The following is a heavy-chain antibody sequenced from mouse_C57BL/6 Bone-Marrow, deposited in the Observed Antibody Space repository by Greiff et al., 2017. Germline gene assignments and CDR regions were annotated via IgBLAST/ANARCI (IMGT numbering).Heavy chain of an antibody. CDR1: GYTFTSYW. V-gene: IGHV1-55*01. D-gene: IGHD2-2*01. CDR2: IYPGSGST. CDR3: AGSGVRWLRLWDY. J-gene: IGHJ2*01. Sequence: QVQLKQSGAELVKPGASVKMSCKASGYTFTSYWITWVKQRPGQGLEWIGDIYPGSGSTNYNEKFKSKATLTVDTSSSTAYMQLSSLPSEDSAVYYCAGSGVRWLRLWDYWGQGTTLTVSA.